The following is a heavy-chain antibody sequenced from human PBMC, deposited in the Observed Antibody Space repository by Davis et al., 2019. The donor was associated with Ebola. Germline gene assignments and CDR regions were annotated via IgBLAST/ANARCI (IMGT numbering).Heavy chain of an antibody. CDR3: AILLGRYYYYGMDV. J-gene: IGHJ6*04. CDR2: INHSGST. CDR1: GGSFSGYY. D-gene: IGHD2/OR15-2a*01. Sequence: SETLSLTCAVYGGSFSGYYWSWIRQPPGKGLEWNGEINHSGSTNYNPSLKSRVTISVDTSKNQFSLKLSSVTAADTAVYYCAILLGRYYYYGMDVWGKGTTVTVSS. V-gene: IGHV4-34*01.